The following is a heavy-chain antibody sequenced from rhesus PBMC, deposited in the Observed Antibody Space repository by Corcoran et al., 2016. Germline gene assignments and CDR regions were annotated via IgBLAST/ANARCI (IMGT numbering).Heavy chain of an antibody. CDR2: SSNIGRTV. CDR3: SRDDYRSS. D-gene: IGHD4-29*01. V-gene: IGHV3-183*02. Sequence: DVQLVESGGGLVQPGGSLRFACAASGFSFGAYAMHWVRQAPGRGLEWVSASSNIGRTVDYADSVKGRFTVSRDNAKNSLSLQMSNLRAEDTALYYCSRDDYRSSWGQGVLVTVSS. J-gene: IGHJ4*01. CDR1: GFSFGAYA.